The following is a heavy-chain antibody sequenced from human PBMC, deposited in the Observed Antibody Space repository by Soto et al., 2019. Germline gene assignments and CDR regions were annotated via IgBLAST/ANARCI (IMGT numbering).Heavy chain of an antibody. CDR3: ARVLGYCSSTSCYGNWFDP. V-gene: IGHV4-30-2*01. CDR2: IYHSGST. Sequence: SETLSLTCAVSGGSISSGGYSWSWIRQPPGKGLEWIGYIYHSGSTNYNPSLKSRVTISVDTSKNQFSLKLSSVTAADTAVYYCARVLGYCSSTSCYGNWFDPWGQGTLVTVSS. CDR1: GGSISSGGYS. J-gene: IGHJ5*02. D-gene: IGHD2-2*01.